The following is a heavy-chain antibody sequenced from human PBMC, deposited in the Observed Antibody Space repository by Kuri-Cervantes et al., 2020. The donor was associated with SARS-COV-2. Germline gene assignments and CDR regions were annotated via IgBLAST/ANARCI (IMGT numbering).Heavy chain of an antibody. CDR3: ARVNWDVPFTTLDY. Sequence: ASVKVSCKASGYTFSNYGFSWVRQAPGQGPEWMGWVSSYTGNTDYAQKFLGRITMTADKSTTTADLELRSLRSDDTAVYYCARVNWDVPFTTLDYWGQGTRVTVSS. J-gene: IGHJ4*02. D-gene: IGHD1-1*01. V-gene: IGHV1-18*04. CDR1: GYTFSNYG. CDR2: VSSYTGNT.